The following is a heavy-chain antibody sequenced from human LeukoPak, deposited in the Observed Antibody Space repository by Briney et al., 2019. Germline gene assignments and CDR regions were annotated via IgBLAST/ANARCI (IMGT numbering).Heavy chain of an antibody. CDR3: AKDTRYSYGGFDY. J-gene: IGHJ4*02. Sequence: GGSLRLSCAASGFTFSSYGMHWVRQTPGKGLEWVAFIRYDGSNKYYADPVKGRFTISRDNSKNTLYLQMNSLRAEDTAAYYCAKDTRYSYGGFDYWGQGTLVTVSS. CDR2: IRYDGSNK. CDR1: GFTFSSYG. D-gene: IGHD5-18*01. V-gene: IGHV3-30*02.